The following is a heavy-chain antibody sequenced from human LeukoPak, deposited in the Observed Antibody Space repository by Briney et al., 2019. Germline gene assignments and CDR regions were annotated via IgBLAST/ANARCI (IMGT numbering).Heavy chain of an antibody. J-gene: IGHJ6*03. D-gene: IGHD4-17*01. V-gene: IGHV4-39*01. CDR1: GGSISSSSYY. Sequence: PSETLSLTCTVSGGSISSSSYYWGWIRQPPGKGLEWIASIYYSGSTYYNPSLKSRVTISLDTSKNQFSLKLTSVTAADTAVYYCARHQGIYGDHYYYMDVWGKGTTVTVSS. CDR2: IYYSGST. CDR3: ARHQGIYGDHYYYMDV.